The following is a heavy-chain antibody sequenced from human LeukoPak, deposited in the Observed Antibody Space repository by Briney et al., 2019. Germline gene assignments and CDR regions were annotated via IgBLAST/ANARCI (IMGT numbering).Heavy chain of an antibody. J-gene: IGHJ4*02. Sequence: GGSLRLSCAASGFTFSSYAMSWVRQAPGKGLEWVSAISGSGGSTYYADSVKGRFTISRDNSKNTLYLQMNSLRAEDTAVYYCAKAYYYDSSGYSDTIFDCWGQGTLVTVSS. D-gene: IGHD3-22*01. CDR2: ISGSGGST. CDR1: GFTFSSYA. V-gene: IGHV3-23*01. CDR3: AKAYYYDSSGYSDTIFDC.